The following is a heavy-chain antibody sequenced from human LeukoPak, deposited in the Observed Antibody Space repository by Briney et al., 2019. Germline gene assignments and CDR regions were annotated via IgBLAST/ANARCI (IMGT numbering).Heavy chain of an antibody. CDR1: GFTFSTYW. Sequence: SGGSLRLSCAASGFTFSTYWMHWVRQAPGKGLLWISRINSDGSNTSYADSVKGRFTISRDNAKNTLYLQMSSLRAEDTAVYYCRYYDNSGYPRDYWGQGTLVTVSS. J-gene: IGHJ4*02. D-gene: IGHD3-22*01. CDR3: RYYDNSGYPRDY. CDR2: INSDGSNT. V-gene: IGHV3-74*01.